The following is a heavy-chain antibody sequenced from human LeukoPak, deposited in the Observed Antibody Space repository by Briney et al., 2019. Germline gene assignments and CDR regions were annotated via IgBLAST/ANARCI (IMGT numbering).Heavy chain of an antibody. CDR3: AEDAEWYFSY. D-gene: IGHD3-3*01. CDR2: ISYDGSNK. J-gene: IGHJ4*02. Sequence: GGSLRLSCAASGFTFSSYGMHWGRQAPGKGLERVAVISYDGSNKYDADSVKGRFTISRDHSKNTLYLQMNSLRAEDTAVYYCAEDAEWYFSYWGQGTLVTVSS. CDR1: GFTFSSYG. V-gene: IGHV3-30*18.